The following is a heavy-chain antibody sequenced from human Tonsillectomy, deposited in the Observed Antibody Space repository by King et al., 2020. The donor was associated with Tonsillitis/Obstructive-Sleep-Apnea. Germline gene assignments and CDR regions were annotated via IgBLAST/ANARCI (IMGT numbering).Heavy chain of an antibody. J-gene: IGHJ3*02. CDR3: ARGLGPVVVVPAAFDI. V-gene: IGHV3-23*04. CDR1: GFTFSSYA. Sequence: VQLVESGGGLVQPGGSLRLSCAASGFTFSSYAMSWVRQAPGKGLEWVSTISGGGHSTYYADSVKGRFTISRDNSKNTLYLQMSSLRDEDTAVYYCARGLGPVVVVPAAFDIWGRGTMITASS. D-gene: IGHD2-2*01. CDR2: ISGGGHST.